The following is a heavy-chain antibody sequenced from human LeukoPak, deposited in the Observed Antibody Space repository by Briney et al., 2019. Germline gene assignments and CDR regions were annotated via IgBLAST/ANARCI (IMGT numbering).Heavy chain of an antibody. D-gene: IGHD6-13*01. Sequence: PGGSLRLSCAASGFTFSSYAMHWVRQAPGKGLEWVAVISYDGSNKYYADSVKGRFTISRDNSKNTLYLQMNSLRAEDTAVYYCARDGWSGSSWYDFDYWGQGTLVTVSS. CDR2: ISYDGSNK. J-gene: IGHJ4*02. CDR1: GFTFSSYA. CDR3: ARDGWSGSSWYDFDY. V-gene: IGHV3-30-3*01.